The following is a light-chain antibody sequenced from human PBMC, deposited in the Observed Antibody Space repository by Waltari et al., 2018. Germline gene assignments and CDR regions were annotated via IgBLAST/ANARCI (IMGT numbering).Light chain of an antibody. V-gene: IGLV1-51*02. J-gene: IGLJ7*01. Sequence: QSVLTQPPSVPAAPGQRVPIPCSGGRSNIGNNYVSWYRQFPGTAPKLLIYEDTERPSGIAGRFSGSKSGTSATLDITGLQAGDEADYYCGTWDSSLSGAVFGGGTHLTVL. CDR3: GTWDSSLSGAV. CDR1: RSNIGNNY. CDR2: EDT.